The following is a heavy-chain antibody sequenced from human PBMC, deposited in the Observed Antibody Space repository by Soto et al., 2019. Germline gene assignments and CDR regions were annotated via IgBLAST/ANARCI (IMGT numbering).Heavy chain of an antibody. CDR3: ARESSSGWTRPYYYYYGMDV. J-gene: IGHJ6*02. Sequence: GASVRVSCKASGYTFTGYYMHWVRQAPGQGLEWMGWINPNSGGTNYAQKFQGWVTMTRDTSISTAYMELSRLRSDDTAVYYCARESSSGWTRPYYYYYGMDVWGQGTTVTVSS. D-gene: IGHD6-19*01. CDR2: INPNSGGT. CDR1: GYTFTGYY. V-gene: IGHV1-2*04.